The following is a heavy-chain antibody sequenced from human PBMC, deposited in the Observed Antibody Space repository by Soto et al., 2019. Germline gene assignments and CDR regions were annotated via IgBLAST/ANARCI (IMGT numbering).Heavy chain of an antibody. D-gene: IGHD6-19*01. Sequence: EVQLLESGGGLVQPGGSLRLSCTASGFTFNGYAMNWVRQAPGKGLEWVSAVTSGGTTTYYADSVKGRFTISRDNSRSTVYLQMNRLGVEDTAIYYCAKDYLGGAVADSFDYWGRGTLVTVSS. J-gene: IGHJ4*02. CDR2: VTSGGTTT. V-gene: IGHV3-23*01. CDR1: GFTFNGYA. CDR3: AKDYLGGAVADSFDY.